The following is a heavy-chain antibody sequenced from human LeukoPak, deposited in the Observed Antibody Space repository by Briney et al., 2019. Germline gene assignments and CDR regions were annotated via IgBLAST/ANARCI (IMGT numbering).Heavy chain of an antibody. Sequence: ASVKVSCKASGYTFTSYGISWVRQAPGQGLEWMGWISAYNGNTNYAQKLQGRVTMTTDTSTSTAYMELRSLRSDDTAVYYCASSLVGALEDAFDIWGQGTMVTVSS. CDR3: ASSLVGALEDAFDI. V-gene: IGHV1-18*01. J-gene: IGHJ3*02. D-gene: IGHD1-26*01. CDR2: ISAYNGNT. CDR1: GYTFTSYG.